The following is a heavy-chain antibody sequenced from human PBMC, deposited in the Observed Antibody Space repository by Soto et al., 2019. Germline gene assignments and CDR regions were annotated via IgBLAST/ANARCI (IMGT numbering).Heavy chain of an antibody. CDR3: ARHYYGSGSGNWFDP. V-gene: IGHV4-30-4*01. CDR2: IYYSGST. D-gene: IGHD3-10*01. CDR1: GGSISSGDYY. J-gene: IGHJ5*02. Sequence: SSETLSLTCTVSGGSISSGDYYWSWIRQPPGKGLEWIGYIYYSGSTYYNPSLKSRVTISVDTSKNQFSLKLSSVTAADTAVYYCARHYYGSGSGNWFDPWGQGTLVTVSS.